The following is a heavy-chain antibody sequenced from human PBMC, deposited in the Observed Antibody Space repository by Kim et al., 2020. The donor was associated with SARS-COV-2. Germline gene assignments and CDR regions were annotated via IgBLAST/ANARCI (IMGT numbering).Heavy chain of an antibody. J-gene: IGHJ4*02. D-gene: IGHD5-18*01. V-gene: IGHV3-30*02. CDR3: ANPNLRAYTYVPIFDS. Sequence: DSVKGRFTFSSDNSKNTLFLQMASLRAEDTAVYYCANPNLRAYTYVPIFDSWGQGSLVTVSS.